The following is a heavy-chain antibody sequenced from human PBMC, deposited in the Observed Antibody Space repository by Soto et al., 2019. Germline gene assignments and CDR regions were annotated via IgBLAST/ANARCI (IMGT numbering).Heavy chain of an antibody. V-gene: IGHV5-51*01. CDR3: ARLQHTYGAFDS. J-gene: IGHJ4*02. CDR1: GYRFTGYW. D-gene: IGHD3-10*01. Sequence: PGESLKISCMVSGYRFTGYWIAWVRQMPGKGLEYMGIIYPGDSDTRYSPSFQGQVTISADKSISTAYLQWNSLKASDTAVYYCARLQHTYGAFDSWGQGTLVTVSS. CDR2: IYPGDSDT.